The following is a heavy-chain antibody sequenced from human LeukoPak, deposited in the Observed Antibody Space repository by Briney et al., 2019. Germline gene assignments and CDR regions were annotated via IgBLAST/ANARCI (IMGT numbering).Heavy chain of an antibody. D-gene: IGHD2-2*01. CDR1: GGSISSGGYY. J-gene: IGHJ6*02. CDR2: IYYNGST. V-gene: IGHV4-31*03. CDR3: ARDLMGYYADVYYGMDV. Sequence: SETLSLTCTVSGGSISSGGYYWSWIRQHPGKGLEWIGYIYYNGSTYYNPSLKSRVTISVDTSKNQFSLKLSSVTAADTAVYYCARDLMGYYADVYYGMDVWGQGTTVTVSS.